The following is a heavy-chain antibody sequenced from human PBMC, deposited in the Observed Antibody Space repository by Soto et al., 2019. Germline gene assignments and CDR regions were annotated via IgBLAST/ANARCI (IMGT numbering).Heavy chain of an antibody. V-gene: IGHV3-23*01. CDR3: AKDIVDSYGLDY. D-gene: IGHD5-18*01. Sequence: PSETLSLTCAVSGGSISSSNWWSWVRQAPGKGLEWVSAISGSGGSTYYADSVKGRFTISRDNSKNTLYLQMNSLRAEDTAVYYCAKDIVDSYGLDYWGQGTLVTVSS. CDR2: ISGSGGST. CDR1: GGSISSSN. J-gene: IGHJ4*02.